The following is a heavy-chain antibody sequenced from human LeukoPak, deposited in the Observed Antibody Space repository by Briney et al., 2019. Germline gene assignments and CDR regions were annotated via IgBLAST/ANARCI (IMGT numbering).Heavy chain of an antibody. CDR2: ISRNGGST. J-gene: IGHJ4*02. Sequence: GGSLRLSCEASGFTFSSYAMHWVRQAPGKGLECVSAISRNGGSTYYADSVKGRFTISRDNSKNTLYLQMGSLRAEDMAVYYCARGSYSSSWYGDYFDYWGQGTLVTVSS. V-gene: IGHV3-64*02. CDR3: ARGSYSSSWYGDYFDY. D-gene: IGHD6-13*01. CDR1: GFTFSSYA.